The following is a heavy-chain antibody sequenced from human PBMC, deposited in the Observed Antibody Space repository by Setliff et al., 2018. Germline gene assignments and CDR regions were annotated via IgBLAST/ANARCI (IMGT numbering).Heavy chain of an antibody. J-gene: IGHJ5*02. V-gene: IGHV5-51*01. CDR1: GYSFSTCW. CDR2: IYPGDSIT. CDR3: ARHPYYYGSGTYLDNNNRWFDP. Sequence: PGESLKISCKGSGYSFSTCWIGWVRQMPGKGLEWMGIIYPGDSITRYSPSFQGQVTISVDKSINTAYLQRSSLRASDTAIYYCARHPYYYGSGTYLDNNNRWFDPWGQGTLVTVSS. D-gene: IGHD3-10*01.